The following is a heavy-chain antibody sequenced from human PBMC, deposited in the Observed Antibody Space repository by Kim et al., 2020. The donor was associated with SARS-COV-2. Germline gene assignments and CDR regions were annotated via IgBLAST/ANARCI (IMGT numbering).Heavy chain of an antibody. CDR1: GFTFSDYY. D-gene: IGHD3-10*01. CDR3: ARDRESDYYGSGKDGMDV. V-gene: IGHV3-11*05. CDR2: ISSSSYT. J-gene: IGHJ6*02. Sequence: GGSLRLSCAASGFTFSDYYMSWIRQAPGKGLEWVSYISSSSYTNYADSVKGRFTISRDNAKNSLYLQMNSLRAEDTAVYYCARDRESDYYGSGKDGMDVWGRGTPVTVSS.